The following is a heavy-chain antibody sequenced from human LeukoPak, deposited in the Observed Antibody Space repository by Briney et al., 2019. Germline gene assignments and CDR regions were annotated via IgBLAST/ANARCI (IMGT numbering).Heavy chain of an antibody. Sequence: PSETLSLTCTVSGGSISSYYWSWIRQPPGKGPEWIGYIYYSGSTNYNPSLKSRVTISVDTSKNQFSLKLSSVTAADTAAYYCAREADSSGWYGDAFDIWGQGTMVTVSS. V-gene: IGHV4-59*01. CDR1: GGSISSYY. J-gene: IGHJ3*02. CDR3: AREADSSGWYGDAFDI. CDR2: IYYSGST. D-gene: IGHD6-19*01.